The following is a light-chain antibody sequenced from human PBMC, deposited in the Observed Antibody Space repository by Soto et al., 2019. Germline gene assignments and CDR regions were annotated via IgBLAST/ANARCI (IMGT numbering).Light chain of an antibody. V-gene: IGKV3-15*01. CDR1: QSVSNN. J-gene: IGKJ1*01. Sequence: EIVMTQSPATLSVSPGGRATLSGRASQSVSNNLAWYQQKPGQAPRLLIYGASTRATGIPARFSGRGSGTEFHLTVSSLQSEDFAVYYCQQYTNWHPTFGQGPKVEIK. CDR3: QQYTNWHPT. CDR2: GAS.